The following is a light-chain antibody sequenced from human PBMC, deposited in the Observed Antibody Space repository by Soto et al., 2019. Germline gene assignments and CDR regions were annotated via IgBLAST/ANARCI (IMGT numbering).Light chain of an antibody. CDR1: QSVGSSF. CDR3: QQYGNSPNT. J-gene: IGKJ2*01. V-gene: IGKV3-20*01. Sequence: EIVLTQSPGTLSLSPGERTTLSCRASQSVGSSFLAWYQQKPGLAPRLLIYGASSRATGIPDRFSGSGSGTDFTLTISRLEPEDFAVYHCQQYGNSPNTFGQGTRLEIK. CDR2: GAS.